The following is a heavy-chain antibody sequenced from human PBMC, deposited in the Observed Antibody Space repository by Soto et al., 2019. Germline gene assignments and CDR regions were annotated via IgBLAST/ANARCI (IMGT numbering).Heavy chain of an antibody. V-gene: IGHV3-23*01. D-gene: IGHD2-2*01. CDR2: LSGSGGST. CDR1: GFTFSSYA. CDR3: AKSPHCSSTSCYGYYYYYYMDV. J-gene: IGHJ6*03. Sequence: EVQLLESGGGLVQPGGSLRLSCAASGFTFSSYAMSWVRQAPGKGLEWVSALSGSGGSTYYADSVKGRFTISRDNSKNTLYLQMNSLRAEDTAVYYCAKSPHCSSTSCYGYYYYYYMDVWGKGTTVTVSS.